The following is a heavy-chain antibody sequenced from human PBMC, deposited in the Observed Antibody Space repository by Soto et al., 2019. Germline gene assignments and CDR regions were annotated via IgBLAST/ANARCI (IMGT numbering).Heavy chain of an antibody. D-gene: IGHD3-22*01. V-gene: IGHV3-21*01. Sequence: PGGSLRLSCAASGFTFSSYSMNWVRQAPGKGLEWVSSISSSSYIYYADSVKGRFTISRDNAKNSLYLQMNSLRAEDTAVYYCARDAYYYDSSGYPPYDAFDIWGQGTMVTVSS. J-gene: IGHJ3*02. CDR1: GFTFSSYS. CDR2: ISSSSYI. CDR3: ARDAYYYDSSGYPPYDAFDI.